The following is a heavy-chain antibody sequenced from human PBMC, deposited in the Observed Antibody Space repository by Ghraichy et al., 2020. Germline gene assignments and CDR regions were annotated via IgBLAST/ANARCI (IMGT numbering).Heavy chain of an antibody. CDR2: IYYSGST. Sequence: SETLSLTCTVSGGSIGSYYWSWIRQPPGKGLEWIGYIYYSGSTNYNPSLKSRVTISVDTSKNQFSLKLSSVTAADTAVYYCAREVVAVADTYFDYWGQGTLVTVSS. J-gene: IGHJ4*02. CDR3: AREVVAVADTYFDY. D-gene: IGHD6-19*01. V-gene: IGHV4-59*01. CDR1: GGSIGSYY.